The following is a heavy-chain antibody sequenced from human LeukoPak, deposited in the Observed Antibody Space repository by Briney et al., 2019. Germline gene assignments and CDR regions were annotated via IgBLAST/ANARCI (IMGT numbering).Heavy chain of an antibody. CDR3: ARDPMVTPTGTGFDP. Sequence: ASVKVSCKASGYTFTSYGISWVRQAPGQGLEWMGWISAYNGNTNYAQKLQGRVTMTTDTSTSTAYMELRSLRSDDTAVYYCARDPMVTPTGTGFDPWGQGTLVTVSS. CDR2: ISAYNGNT. D-gene: IGHD4-23*01. CDR1: GYTFTSYG. J-gene: IGHJ5*02. V-gene: IGHV1-18*01.